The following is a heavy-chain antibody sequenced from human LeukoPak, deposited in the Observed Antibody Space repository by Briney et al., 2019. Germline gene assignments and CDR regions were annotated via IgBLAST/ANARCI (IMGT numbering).Heavy chain of an antibody. CDR1: GFTFSSYS. V-gene: IGHV3-21*01. CDR3: ARARDFWSRYYTWFDY. CDR2: ISSSSSYI. D-gene: IGHD3-3*01. J-gene: IGHJ4*02. Sequence: PGGSLRLSCAASGFTFSSYSMYWVRQAPGKGLEWVSSISSSSSYIYYADSVKGRFTISRDNAKNSLYLQMNSLRAEDTAVYYCARARDFWSRYYTWFDYWGQGTLVTVSS.